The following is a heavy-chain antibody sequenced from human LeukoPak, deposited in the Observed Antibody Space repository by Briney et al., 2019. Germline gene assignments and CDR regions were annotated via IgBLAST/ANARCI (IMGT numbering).Heavy chain of an antibody. J-gene: IGHJ6*03. D-gene: IGHD4-23*01. CDR3: ARGEDYGGNSGYYYYYYMDV. Sequence: GGSLRLSCAASGFTFSHYAMTWVRQAPGKGLEWVSIISGSGDSTYYADSVKGRFTISRDNAKNSLYLQMNSLRAEDTAVYYCARGEDYGGNSGYYYYYYMDVWGKGTTVTVSS. V-gene: IGHV3-23*01. CDR1: GFTFSHYA. CDR2: ISGSGDST.